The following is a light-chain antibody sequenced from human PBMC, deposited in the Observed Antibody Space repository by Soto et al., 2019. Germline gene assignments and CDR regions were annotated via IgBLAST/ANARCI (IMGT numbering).Light chain of an antibody. CDR3: QQYNNWPIT. CDR2: GAS. Sequence: EIVMTQSPATLSVSPGERATLSCRASQSVSSNLAWYQQNPGQAPRLLIYGASTRATGIPARFSGSGSGTEFTLTISSLQSEDFAVYYCQQYNNWPITFGQETRLEIK. CDR1: QSVSSN. J-gene: IGKJ5*01. V-gene: IGKV3-15*01.